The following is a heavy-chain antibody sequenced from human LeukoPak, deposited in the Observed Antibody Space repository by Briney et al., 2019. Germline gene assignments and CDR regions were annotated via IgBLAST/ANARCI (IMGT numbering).Heavy chain of an antibody. CDR3: ARFPRRTIPSFPNWFDP. J-gene: IGHJ5*02. V-gene: IGHV4-30-2*01. D-gene: IGHD3-3*01. Sequence: PSQTLSLTCTVSGGSISSGDYSWSWIRQPPGKGLEWIGSIYDSGSTYYNPSLKSRVTISVDRAKNHFSLKLTSVTAADTAVYYCARFPRRTIPSFPNWFDPWGQGTLVTVSS. CDR2: IYDSGST. CDR1: GGSISSGDYS.